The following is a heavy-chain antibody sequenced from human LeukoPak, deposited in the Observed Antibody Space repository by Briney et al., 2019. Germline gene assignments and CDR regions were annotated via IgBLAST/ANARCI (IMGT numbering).Heavy chain of an antibody. CDR3: ARTEHWRYSSSSEDAFDI. CDR1: GGSISSSSYY. D-gene: IGHD6-6*01. Sequence: SETLSLTCTVSGGSISSSSYYWGWIRQPPGKGLEWIGSIYYSGSTYYNPSLKSRVTISVDTSKNQFSLKLSSVTAADTAVYYCARTEHWRYSSSSEDAFDIWGQGTMVTVSS. V-gene: IGHV4-39*07. CDR2: IYYSGST. J-gene: IGHJ3*02.